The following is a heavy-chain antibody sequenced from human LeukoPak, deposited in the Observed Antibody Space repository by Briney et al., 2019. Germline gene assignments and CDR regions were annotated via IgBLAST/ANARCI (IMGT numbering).Heavy chain of an antibody. V-gene: IGHV3-48*03. J-gene: IGHJ4*02. CDR3: ARDLVTRYGSSYFDY. CDR1: GFTFSSYE. CDR2: ISSSGSTI. Sequence: GGSLRLSCAASGFTFSSYEMDWVRQAPGKGLEWVSYISSSGSTIYYADSVKGRFTISRDNAKNSLYLQMNSLRAEDTAVYYCARDLVTRYGSSYFDYWGQGTLVTVSS. D-gene: IGHD6-13*01.